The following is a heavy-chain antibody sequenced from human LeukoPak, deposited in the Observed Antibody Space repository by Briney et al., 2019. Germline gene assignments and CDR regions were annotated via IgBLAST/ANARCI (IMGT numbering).Heavy chain of an antibody. Sequence: GGSLRLSCAASGFTFSSYAMHWVRQAPGKGLESVSAISSNGVSTYYANSVKGRFTISRDNSKNTLYLQMNSLRAEDTAVYSCARASGPFDYWGQGTLVTVSS. D-gene: IGHD3-10*01. V-gene: IGHV3-64*01. CDR2: ISSNGVST. J-gene: IGHJ4*02. CDR3: ARASGPFDY. CDR1: GFTFSSYA.